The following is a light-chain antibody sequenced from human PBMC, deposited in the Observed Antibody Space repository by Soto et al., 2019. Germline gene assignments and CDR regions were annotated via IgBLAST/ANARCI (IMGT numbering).Light chain of an antibody. Sequence: DIQTTQSPSSVSASVGDRVTITCRASQSISNWLAWYQQKPGKAPKLLIYDASSLESGVPSRFSGSGSGTEFTLTISSLQPEDFASYYCQQYNSYSTFGQGTKVDIK. CDR2: DAS. J-gene: IGKJ1*01. CDR1: QSISNW. CDR3: QQYNSYST. V-gene: IGKV1-5*01.